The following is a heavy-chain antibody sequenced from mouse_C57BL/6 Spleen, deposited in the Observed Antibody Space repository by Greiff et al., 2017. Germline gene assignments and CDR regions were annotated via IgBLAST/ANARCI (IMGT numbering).Heavy chain of an antibody. CDR3: GGKGCYSFAY. V-gene: IGHV1-67*01. CDR2: ISTYYGDA. Sequence: QVQLQQSGPELVRPGVSVTISCKGSGYTFTDYAMHWVHQSHAKSLEWIGVISTYYGDASYNQKFYDQATMTVDKTSSTAYMELARLTSEDSAVYYCGGKGCYSFAYWGQGTLVTVSA. CDR1: GYTFTDYA. D-gene: IGHD2-12*01. J-gene: IGHJ3*01.